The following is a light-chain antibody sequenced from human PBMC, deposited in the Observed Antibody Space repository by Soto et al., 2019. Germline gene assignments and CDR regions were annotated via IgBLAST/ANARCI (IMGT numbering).Light chain of an antibody. CDR3: FSYTSSGTYV. CDR1: SSYVGNYTY. Sequence: QSALAQPASVAGSAAESITISCTGASSYVGNYTYVSWYQQHPGKAPKLMIYEVSNRPSGVSNRFSGSKSGNTASLTISGLQAEDETDYYCFSYTSSGTYVFGTGTKVTVL. J-gene: IGLJ1*01. CDR2: EVS. V-gene: IGLV2-14*01.